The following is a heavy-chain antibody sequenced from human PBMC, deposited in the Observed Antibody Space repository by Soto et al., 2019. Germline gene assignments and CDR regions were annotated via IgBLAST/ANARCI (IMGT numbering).Heavy chain of an antibody. D-gene: IGHD2-8*01. CDR2: ISGSGGST. CDR3: AKTGLDCTNGVCYTIWFDG. CDR1: GFTFSSYA. J-gene: IGHJ5*02. V-gene: IGHV3-23*01. Sequence: TGGSLRLSCAASGFTFSSYAMSWVRQAPGKGLEWVSAISGSGGSTYYADSVKGRFTISRDNSKNTLYLQMNSLRAEATAVYYCAKTGLDCTNGVCYTIWFDGWGQGTRVTVSS.